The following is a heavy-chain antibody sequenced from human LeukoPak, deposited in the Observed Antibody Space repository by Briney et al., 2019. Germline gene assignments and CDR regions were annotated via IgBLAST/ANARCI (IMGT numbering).Heavy chain of an antibody. Sequence: SETLSLTCAVYGGSFSGYYWSWIRQHPGKGLEWIGYIYYSGSTYYNPSLKSRVTISVDTSKNQFSLKLSSVTAADTAVYYCARGVLLNAFDIWGQGTMVTVSS. CDR3: ARGVLLNAFDI. CDR2: IYYSGST. J-gene: IGHJ3*02. V-gene: IGHV4-31*11. CDR1: GGSFSGYY. D-gene: IGHD3-10*01.